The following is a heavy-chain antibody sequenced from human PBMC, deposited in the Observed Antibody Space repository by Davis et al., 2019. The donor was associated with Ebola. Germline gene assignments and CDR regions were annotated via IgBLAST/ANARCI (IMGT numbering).Heavy chain of an antibody. J-gene: IGHJ4*02. CDR3: ARDKEDSSGWYVDY. Sequence: LETLSLTCTVSGGSISSGTYYWGWIRQPPGKGLEWIGYIYSSGSTNYNPSLKSRVTISVDTSKNQFSLKLSSVTAADTAVYYCARDKEDSSGWYVDYWGQGTLVTVSS. CDR2: IYSSGST. CDR1: GGSISSGTYY. D-gene: IGHD6-19*01. V-gene: IGHV4-61*01.